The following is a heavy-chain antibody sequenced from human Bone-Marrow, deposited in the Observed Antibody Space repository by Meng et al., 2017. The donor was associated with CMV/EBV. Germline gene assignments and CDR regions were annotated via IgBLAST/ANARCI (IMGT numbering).Heavy chain of an antibody. Sequence: SGPTLVKPTQTLTLTCTFSGFSLSTSGVGVGWIRQPPGKALEWLALIYWNDDKRYSPSLKSRLTITKDTSKNQVVLTMTNMDPVDTATYFCARAAGRGESFDSWGQGTLVTVSS. CDR2: IYWNDDK. J-gene: IGHJ4*02. D-gene: IGHD3-10*01. CDR3: ARAAGRGESFDS. V-gene: IGHV2-5*01. CDR1: GFSLSTSGVG.